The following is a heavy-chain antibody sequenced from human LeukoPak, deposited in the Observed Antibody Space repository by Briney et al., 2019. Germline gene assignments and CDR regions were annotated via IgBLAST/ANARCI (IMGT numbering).Heavy chain of an antibody. D-gene: IGHD1-26*01. Sequence: GGSLRLSCAASGFTFRNYGMQWVRQAPGKGLEWVAVISYEASTTYYADSVKGRFTISRDNSRNTLSLQMNGLRPEDTAVYYCAKEGPGNYYSAYFDSWGQGTLVTVSS. V-gene: IGHV3-30*18. J-gene: IGHJ4*02. CDR3: AKEGPGNYYSAYFDS. CDR1: GFTFRNYG. CDR2: ISYEASTT.